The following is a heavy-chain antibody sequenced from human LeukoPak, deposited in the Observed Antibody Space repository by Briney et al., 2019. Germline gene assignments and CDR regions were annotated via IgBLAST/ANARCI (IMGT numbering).Heavy chain of an antibody. Sequence: PGGSLRLSCAASGFTFSSYSMNWVRQAPGKGLEWVSSISSSSSYIYYADSVKGRFTISRDNSKNTLYLQMNSLRAEDTAVYYCALTRLHDAFDIWGQGTMVTVSS. CDR2: ISSSSSYI. CDR3: ALTRLHDAFDI. J-gene: IGHJ3*02. V-gene: IGHV3-21*04. CDR1: GFTFSSYS.